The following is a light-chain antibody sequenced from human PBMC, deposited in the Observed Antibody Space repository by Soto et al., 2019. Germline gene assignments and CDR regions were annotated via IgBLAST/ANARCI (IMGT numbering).Light chain of an antibody. CDR2: RNN. Sequence: QSMLTQPPSASGTPGQRVTISCSGGNSNIGTNYVYWYQHLPGATPKLLIYRNNHRPSGVPDRFSASKSGTSASLAINGLRSEDEANYYCAGWDDSLHGLVFGTGTKVTVL. V-gene: IGLV1-47*01. CDR1: NSNIGTNY. J-gene: IGLJ1*01. CDR3: AGWDDSLHGLV.